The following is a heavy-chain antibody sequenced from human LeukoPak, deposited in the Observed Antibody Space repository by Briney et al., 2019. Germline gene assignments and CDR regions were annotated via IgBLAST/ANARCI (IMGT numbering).Heavy chain of an antibody. CDR3: ARGAMINHWFDL. CDR1: GGSINSDGYY. CDR2: VYPRGVN. D-gene: IGHD5-12*01. Sequence: SQTLSLTCTVSGGSINSDGYYWSWIRQPAGQGLEWIGRVYPRGVNDNSPSFQSRATISVDTSKNQFSLKLTSVTAADTAVYYCARGAMINHWFDLRGQGNLVTVSS. J-gene: IGHJ5*02. V-gene: IGHV4-61*02.